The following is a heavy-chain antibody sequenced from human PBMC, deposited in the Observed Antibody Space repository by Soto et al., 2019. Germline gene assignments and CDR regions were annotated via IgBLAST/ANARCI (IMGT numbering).Heavy chain of an antibody. CDR3: ARLDPLGYGDYEGWYFDL. CDR2: IYYSGST. D-gene: IGHD4-17*01. CDR1: GGSISSSSYY. Sequence: QLLESGPGLVKPSETLSLTCTVSGGSISSSSYYWGWIRQPPGKGLEWIGSIYYSGSTYYNPSLKSRVTISVDTSKNQFSLKLSSVTAADTAVYYCARLDPLGYGDYEGWYFDLWGRGTLVTVSS. V-gene: IGHV4-39*01. J-gene: IGHJ2*01.